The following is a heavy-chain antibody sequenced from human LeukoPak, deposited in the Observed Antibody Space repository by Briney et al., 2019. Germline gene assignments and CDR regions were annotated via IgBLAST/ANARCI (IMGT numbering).Heavy chain of an antibody. CDR1: GGSFSGYY. CDR2: INHSGST. Sequence: SETLSLTCAVYGGSFSGYYWSWIRQPPGKGLEWMGEINHSGSTNYNPSLKSRVTISVDTSKNQFSLKLSSVTAADTAVYYCASGPPQVDIVVVPAARGIDYWGQGTLVTVSS. CDR3: ASGPPQVDIVVVPAARGIDY. D-gene: IGHD2-2*01. J-gene: IGHJ4*02. V-gene: IGHV4-34*01.